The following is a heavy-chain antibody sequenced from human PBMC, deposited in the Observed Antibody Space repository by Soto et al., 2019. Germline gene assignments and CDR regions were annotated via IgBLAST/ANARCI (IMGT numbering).Heavy chain of an antibody. CDR3: AKAWAYFVVVTESFDY. CDR2: ISYDGSNK. D-gene: IGHD2-21*02. V-gene: IGHV3-30*18. CDR1: GFTFSSYG. J-gene: IGHJ4*02. Sequence: GSLRLSCAASGFTFSSYGMHWVRQAPGKGLEWVAVISYDGSNKYYADSVKGRFTISRDNSKNTLCLQMNSLRAEDTAVYYCAKAWAYFVVVTESFDYWGQGTLVTAPQ.